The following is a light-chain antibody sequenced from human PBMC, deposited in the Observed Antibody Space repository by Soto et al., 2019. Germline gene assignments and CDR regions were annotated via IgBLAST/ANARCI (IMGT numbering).Light chain of an antibody. V-gene: IGLV3-21*02. Sequence: SYELTQPPSVSVAPGQTATITCGGNNIGSNRVHWYQQQPGQAPVVVVYDDRGRPSGIPERFSGSNSGHTATLTISRVEAGDEADYYCQVWNSADDHVLFGGGTKLTVL. CDR2: DDR. J-gene: IGLJ2*01. CDR3: QVWNSADDHVL. CDR1: NIGSNR.